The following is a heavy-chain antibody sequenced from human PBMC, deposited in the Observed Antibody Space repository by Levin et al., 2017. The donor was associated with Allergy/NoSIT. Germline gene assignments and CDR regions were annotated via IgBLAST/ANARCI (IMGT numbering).Heavy chain of an antibody. CDR3: ARGGLLWFGELLYYESTFDY. Sequence: GASVKVSCKASGYTFTSYYMHWVRQAPGQGLEWMGIINPSGGSTSYAQKFQGRVTMTRDTSTSTVYMELSSLRSEDTAVYYCARGGLLWFGELLYYESTFDYWGQGTLVTVSS. V-gene: IGHV1-46*01. CDR1: GYTFTSYY. D-gene: IGHD3-10*01. J-gene: IGHJ4*02. CDR2: INPSGGST.